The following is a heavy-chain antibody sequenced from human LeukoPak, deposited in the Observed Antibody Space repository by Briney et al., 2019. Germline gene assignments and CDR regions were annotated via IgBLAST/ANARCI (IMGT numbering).Heavy chain of an antibody. Sequence: SGTLSLTCAVSGGSLITTNWWSWVRQPPGQGLEWIGEISLTGRTNYNPPLNGRVTMSLDESRNQLSLNLTSVTAADTAIYYCSRVSGAFCPFGYWGQGTLVIVPP. J-gene: IGHJ4*02. CDR2: ISLTGRT. CDR3: SRVSGAFCPFGY. D-gene: IGHD7-27*01. CDR1: GGSLITTNW. V-gene: IGHV4-4*02.